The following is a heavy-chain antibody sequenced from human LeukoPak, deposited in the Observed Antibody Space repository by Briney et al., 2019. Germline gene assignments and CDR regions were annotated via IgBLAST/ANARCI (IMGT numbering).Heavy chain of an antibody. CDR1: GFTFSSYA. J-gene: IGHJ4*02. CDR3: AKPRYCSGGSCCSVFDY. D-gene: IGHD2-15*01. Sequence: GGSLRLSCAASGFTFSSYAMSWVRQAPGKGLEWVSAISGSGGSTYYADSVKGRFTISRDNSKNTLYLQMNSLRAEDTAVYYCAKPRYCSGGSCCSVFDYWGQGTLVTVSS. V-gene: IGHV3-23*01. CDR2: ISGSGGST.